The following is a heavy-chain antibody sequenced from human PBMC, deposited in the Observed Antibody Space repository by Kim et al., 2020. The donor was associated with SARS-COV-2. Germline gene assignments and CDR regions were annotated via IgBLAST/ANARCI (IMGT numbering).Heavy chain of an antibody. CDR2: SYI. V-gene: IGHV3-21*01. CDR3: ARDADAFDI. Sequence: SYIDYAHSVKGRFTISRDNAKSALYLQMNSLRAEDTAVYYWARDADAFDIWGQGTMVTVSS. J-gene: IGHJ3*02.